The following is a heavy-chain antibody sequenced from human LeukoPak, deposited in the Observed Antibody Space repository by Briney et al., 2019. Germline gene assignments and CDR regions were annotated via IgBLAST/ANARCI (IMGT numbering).Heavy chain of an antibody. J-gene: IGHJ4*02. D-gene: IGHD3-3*01. CDR1: GFTVSSNY. CDR3: AGIKSGYYIHY. CDR2: IYSGGST. Sequence: GGSLRLSCAASGFTVSSNYMSWVRQAPGKGLEWVSVIYSGGSTYYADSVKGRFTISRDNAKNSLYLQMNSLRAEDTAVYYCAGIKSGYYIHYWGQGTLVTVSS. V-gene: IGHV3-53*01.